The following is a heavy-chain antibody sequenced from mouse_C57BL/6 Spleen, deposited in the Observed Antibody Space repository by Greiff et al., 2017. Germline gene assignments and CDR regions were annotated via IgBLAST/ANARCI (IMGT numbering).Heavy chain of an antibody. CDR3: ARHRRDYGLYAMDY. D-gene: IGHD2-4*01. CDR1: GFTFSDYY. Sequence: EVQGVESGGGLVQPGGSLKLSCAASGFTFSDYYMYWVRQTPEKSLEWVAYISNGGGSTYYTDTVKGRFTISRDNAKNTLYLHMSRLKSEDTAMYYCARHRRDYGLYAMDYWGQGTSVTVSS. V-gene: IGHV5-12*01. CDR2: ISNGGGST. J-gene: IGHJ4*01.